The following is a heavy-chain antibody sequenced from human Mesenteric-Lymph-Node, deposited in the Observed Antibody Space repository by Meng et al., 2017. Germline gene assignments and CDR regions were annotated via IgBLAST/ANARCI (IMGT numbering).Heavy chain of an antibody. D-gene: IGHD4-17*01. CDR3: ARGRGYGDYGSLY. J-gene: IGHJ4*02. Sequence: PPWPSPLSCPVPGGSLTNRTLWSWVRLPPGKGLEWIGEVYLGGTIHHHPSLQSRVTISLDKAKDHLSLKLASVTAADTAVYYCARGRGYGDYGSLYWGQGTLVTVSS. V-gene: IGHV4-4*03. CDR2: VYLGGTI. CDR1: GGSLTNRTL.